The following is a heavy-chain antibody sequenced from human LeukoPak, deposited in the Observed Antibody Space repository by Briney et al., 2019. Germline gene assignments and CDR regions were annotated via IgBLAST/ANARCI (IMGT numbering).Heavy chain of an antibody. Sequence: GGSLRLSCAASGFTFSSYGMYWVRQAPGKGLEWVAVIWYDGSNKYYADSVKGRFTISRDNSKNTLYLQMNSLRAVDTAVYYCARDKSYDFYYYYGMDVWGQGTTVTVSS. J-gene: IGHJ6*02. CDR1: GFTFSSYG. V-gene: IGHV3-33*01. CDR2: IWYDGSNK. CDR3: ARDKSYDFYYYYGMDV. D-gene: IGHD5-12*01.